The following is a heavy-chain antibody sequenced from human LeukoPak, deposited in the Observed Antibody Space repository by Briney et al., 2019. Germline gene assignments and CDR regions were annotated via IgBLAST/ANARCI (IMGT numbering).Heavy chain of an antibody. D-gene: IGHD3-22*01. V-gene: IGHV3-30*04. CDR2: ISYDGSNK. Sequence: GGSLRLSCAASGFTFSSYAMHWVRQAPGKGLEWVAVISYDGSNKYYADSVKGRFTISRDNSKNTLYLQMNSLRAEDTAVYYCARGLDYDSSGYFPPEAFDIWGQGTMVTVSS. J-gene: IGHJ3*02. CDR3: ARGLDYDSSGYFPPEAFDI. CDR1: GFTFSSYA.